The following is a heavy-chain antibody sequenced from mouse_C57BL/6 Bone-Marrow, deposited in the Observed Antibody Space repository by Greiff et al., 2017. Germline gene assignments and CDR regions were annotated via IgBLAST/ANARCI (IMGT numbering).Heavy chain of an antibody. V-gene: IGHV5-6*02. CDR1: GFPFSSYG. CDR2: ISSGGSYT. Sequence: EVKLVESGGDLVKPGGSLQLSCAASGFPFSSYGMSWVRQTPDKRLEWVATISSGGSYTYYPDSVKGRFTISRDKAKNTLYLRMSSLKSEDTAMYYCARREGWCAYWGQGTLVTVSA. CDR3: ARREGWCAY. J-gene: IGHJ3*01.